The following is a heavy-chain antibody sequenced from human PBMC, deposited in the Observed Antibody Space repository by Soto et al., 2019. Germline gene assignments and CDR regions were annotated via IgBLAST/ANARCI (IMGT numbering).Heavy chain of an antibody. CDR2: INPNSGGT. CDR3: ARGGIQLWSVHYSGMDV. CDR1: GYTFTGYY. V-gene: IGHV1-2*04. Sequence: QVQLVQSGAEVKKPGASVKVSCKASGYTFTGYYMHWVRQAPGQGLEWMGWINPNSGGTNYAQKFAGWGPMTRDTSIRTADMELGRLRSDDTAVYYCARGGIQLWSVHYSGMDVWGQGTTVTVSS. J-gene: IGHJ6*02. D-gene: IGHD5-18*01.